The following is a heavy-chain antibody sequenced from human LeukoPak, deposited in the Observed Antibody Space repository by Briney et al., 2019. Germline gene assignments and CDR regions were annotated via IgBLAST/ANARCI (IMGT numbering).Heavy chain of an antibody. CDR2: INTDGSST. CDR1: GFIFSSYW. Sequence: GGSLRLSCAASGFIFSSYWMHWVRQAPGKGLVWVSRINTDGSSTSYADSVKGRFTISRDNAKNTLYLQMNSLRAEDTAVYYCARDDKYYDILTGFNWFDPWGQGTLVTVSS. D-gene: IGHD3-9*01. J-gene: IGHJ5*02. CDR3: ARDDKYYDILTGFNWFDP. V-gene: IGHV3-74*01.